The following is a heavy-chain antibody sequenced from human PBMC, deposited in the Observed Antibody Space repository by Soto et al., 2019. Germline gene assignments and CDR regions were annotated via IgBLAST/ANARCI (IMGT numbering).Heavy chain of an antibody. CDR3: ARERYYYDSSGYYYGDFQH. CDR2: ISAYNGNT. Sequence: GASLKVSCKASGYTFTGYYMHWVRQAPGQGLEWMGWISAYNGNTNYAQKLQGRVTMTTDTSTSTAYMELRSLRSDDTAVYYCARERYYYDSSGYYYGDFQHWGQGTLVNVSS. J-gene: IGHJ1*01. CDR1: GYTFTGYY. D-gene: IGHD3-22*01. V-gene: IGHV1-18*04.